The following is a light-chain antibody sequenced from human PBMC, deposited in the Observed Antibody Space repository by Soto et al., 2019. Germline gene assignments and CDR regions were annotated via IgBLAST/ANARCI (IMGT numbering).Light chain of an antibody. Sequence: DVQMTQSPSSLSASVGDRVTITCRASQSINNWLAWYQQKPGKAPKFLIYDASTLETGVPSRFSGGASGTEFTLTISGXQPEDVASYYCQQYDTYPLTFGGGTKVDIK. CDR3: QQYDTYPLT. V-gene: IGKV1-5*01. CDR1: QSINNW. CDR2: DAS. J-gene: IGKJ4*01.